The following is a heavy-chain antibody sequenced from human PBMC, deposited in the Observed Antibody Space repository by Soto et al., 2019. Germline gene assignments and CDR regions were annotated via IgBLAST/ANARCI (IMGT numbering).Heavy chain of an antibody. D-gene: IGHD2-2*01. CDR2: ISGSGGST. V-gene: IGHV3-23*01. J-gene: IGHJ6*04. CDR1: GFTFSSYA. CDR3: AKGIVVVVPAGMDV. Sequence: VQLLESGGGLVQPGGSLRLSCAASGFTFSSYAMSWVRQAPGKGLEWVSAISGSGGSTYYADSVKGRFTISRDKSKNTLDLQMNSLRAEDTDVYYCAKGIVVVVPAGMDVWGKGTTVTVSS.